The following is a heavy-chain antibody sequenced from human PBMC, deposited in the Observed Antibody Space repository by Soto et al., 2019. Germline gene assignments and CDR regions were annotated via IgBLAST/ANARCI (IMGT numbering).Heavy chain of an antibody. CDR2: INAANGNT. Sequence: QVQLVQSGAEVKKPGASVKVSCKASGYTFTNYQMHWVRQAPGRRLEWMGWINAANGNTKYSEEFQGRVTITRDASASTAYMELSSLRSEDTAVYFCARTSYAATITYGVYNWCDPWGQGTLVTVSS. D-gene: IGHD5-12*01. CDR1: GYTFTNYQ. CDR3: ARTSYAATITYGVYNWCDP. J-gene: IGHJ5*02. V-gene: IGHV1-3*01.